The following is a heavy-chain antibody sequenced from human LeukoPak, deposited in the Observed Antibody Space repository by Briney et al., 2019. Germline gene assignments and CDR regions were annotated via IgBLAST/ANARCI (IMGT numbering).Heavy chain of an antibody. Sequence: PRGSLRLSCAASGFTFSSYAMSWVRQAPGKGLEWVSAISGSGGSTYYADSVKGRFTISRDNSKNTLYLQMNSLRAEDTAVYYCAKAPPMGYDFWSGYSHFDYWGQGTLVTVSS. D-gene: IGHD3-3*01. CDR2: ISGSGGST. V-gene: IGHV3-23*01. CDR3: AKAPPMGYDFWSGYSHFDY. CDR1: GFTFSSYA. J-gene: IGHJ4*02.